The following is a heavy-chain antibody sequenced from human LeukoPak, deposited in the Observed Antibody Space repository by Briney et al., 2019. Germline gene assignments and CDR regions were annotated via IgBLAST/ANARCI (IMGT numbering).Heavy chain of an antibody. J-gene: IGHJ6*03. V-gene: IGHV4-59*01. CDR3: AREGYDFWSGYSSYMDV. D-gene: IGHD3-3*01. Sequence: SETLSLTCTVSGGSISSYYWSWIRQPPGKGLEWSWYIYYSGSTNYNPSLKSRVTISVDTSKNQFSLKLSSVTAADTAVYYCAREGYDFWSGYSSYMDVWGKGTTVTVSS. CDR1: GGSISSYY. CDR2: IYYSGST.